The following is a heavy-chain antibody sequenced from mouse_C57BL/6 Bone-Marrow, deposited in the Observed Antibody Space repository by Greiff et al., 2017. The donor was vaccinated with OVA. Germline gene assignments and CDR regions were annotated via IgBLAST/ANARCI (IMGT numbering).Heavy chain of an antibody. J-gene: IGHJ3*01. CDR1: GYTFTSYW. CDR2: IYPGSGST. V-gene: IGHV1-55*01. D-gene: IGHD2-3*01. Sequence: QVQLQQPGAELVKPGASVTMSCKASGYTFTSYWITWVKQRPGQGLEWIGDIYPGSGSTNYNEKFKSKATLTVDTSSSTAYMQLSSLTSEDSAVYYCAREGNGYYVGFAYWGQGTLVTVSA. CDR3: AREGNGYYVGFAY.